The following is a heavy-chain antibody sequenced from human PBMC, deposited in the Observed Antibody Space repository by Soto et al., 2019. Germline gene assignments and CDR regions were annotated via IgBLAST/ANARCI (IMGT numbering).Heavy chain of an antibody. Sequence: GGSLRLSCAASGCTVSSYAMSWVRQAPGKGLEWVSAISGSGGSTYYADSVKGRFTISRDNSKNTLYLQMNSLRAEDTAVYYCARDLLSQTTVTTNMDYWGQGTLVTV. CDR3: ARDLLSQTTVTTNMDY. CDR2: ISGSGGST. J-gene: IGHJ4*02. D-gene: IGHD4-17*01. V-gene: IGHV3-23*01. CDR1: GCTVSSYA.